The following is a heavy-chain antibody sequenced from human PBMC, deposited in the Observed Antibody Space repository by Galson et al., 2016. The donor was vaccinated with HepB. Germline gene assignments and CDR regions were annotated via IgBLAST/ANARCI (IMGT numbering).Heavy chain of an antibody. V-gene: IGHV2-5*02. J-gene: IGHJ4*02. Sequence: PALVKPTQTLTLTCTFSGFSLSTSGVGVGWIRQPPGRALECLAVIYWDDDERYSPSLKNRLTITKDTSKHQVVLTMTDMDPVDTATYYCAHRRFRFLSSSVGSLDYFDYWGQGTLVTVSS. CDR1: GFSLSTSGVG. CDR2: IYWDDDE. D-gene: IGHD3-10*01. CDR3: AHRRFRFLSSSVGSLDYFDY.